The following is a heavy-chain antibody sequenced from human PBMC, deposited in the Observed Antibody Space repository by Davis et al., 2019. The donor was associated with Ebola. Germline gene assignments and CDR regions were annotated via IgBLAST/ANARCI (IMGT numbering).Heavy chain of an antibody. Sequence: SETLSLTCDVSGGFVSSGGYSWGWIRQPPGKGLEWIGSIYYSGSTYYNPSLKSRVTISVDTSKNQFSLKLSSVTAADTAVYYCARGITMIGPGWFDPWGQGTLVTVSS. CDR2: IYYSGST. D-gene: IGHD3-22*01. CDR1: GGFVSSGGYS. V-gene: IGHV4-39*01. J-gene: IGHJ5*02. CDR3: ARGITMIGPGWFDP.